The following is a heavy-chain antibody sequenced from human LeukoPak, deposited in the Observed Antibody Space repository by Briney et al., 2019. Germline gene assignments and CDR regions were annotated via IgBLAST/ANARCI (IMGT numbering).Heavy chain of an antibody. Sequence: SETLSLTCAVYGGSFSGYYWSSIRHPPGKGLEWIGEINHSGSTNYNPSLKSRVTISVDTSKNQFSLKLSSVTAADTAVYYCARDRGIGSSSWYRPFDYWGQGTLVTVSS. J-gene: IGHJ4*02. CDR3: ARDRGIGSSSWYRPFDY. V-gene: IGHV4-34*01. CDR1: GGSFSGYY. CDR2: INHSGST. D-gene: IGHD6-13*01.